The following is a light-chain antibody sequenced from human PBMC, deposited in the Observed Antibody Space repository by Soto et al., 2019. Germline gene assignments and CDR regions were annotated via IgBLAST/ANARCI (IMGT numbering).Light chain of an antibody. V-gene: IGKV3-11*01. CDR1: QSVSSY. CDR2: DAS. Sequence: EIVLTQSPATLSLSPGERATLSCGASQSVSSYLAWYQQKPGQAPRLLIYDASNRATGIPARFSGSGSGTDFTLTISSLEPEDFAVYYCQQRFNWPPTFGQGTKVDIK. J-gene: IGKJ1*01. CDR3: QQRFNWPPT.